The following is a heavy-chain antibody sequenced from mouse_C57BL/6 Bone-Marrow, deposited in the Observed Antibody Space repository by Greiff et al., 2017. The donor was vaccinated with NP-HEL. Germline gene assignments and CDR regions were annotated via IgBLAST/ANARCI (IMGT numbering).Heavy chain of an antibody. CDR1: GYTFTSYG. Sequence: EVQGVESGAELVRPGSSVKMSCKTSGYTFTSYGINWVKQRPGQGLEWIGYIYIGNGYTEYNEKFKGKATLTSDTSSSTAYMKLSSLTSEDPAIYFCAITTVVPDYAMGYWGQGTSVTVSS. CDR2: IYIGNGYT. CDR3: AITTVVPDYAMGY. J-gene: IGHJ4*01. V-gene: IGHV1-58*01. D-gene: IGHD1-1*01.